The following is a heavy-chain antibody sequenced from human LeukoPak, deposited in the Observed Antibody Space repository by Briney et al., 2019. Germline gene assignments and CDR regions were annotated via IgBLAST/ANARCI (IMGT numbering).Heavy chain of an antibody. Sequence: EYLKISCKGSGYSFTSYWIGWVRQMPGKGLEWMGIIYPGDSDTRYSPSFQGQVTISADKSISTAYLQWSNLKASDTAMYYCARRLLYYGDPNSDYWGQGTLVTVSS. V-gene: IGHV5-51*01. CDR1: GYSFTSYW. D-gene: IGHD4-17*01. CDR3: ARRLLYYGDPNSDY. J-gene: IGHJ4*02. CDR2: IYPGDSDT.